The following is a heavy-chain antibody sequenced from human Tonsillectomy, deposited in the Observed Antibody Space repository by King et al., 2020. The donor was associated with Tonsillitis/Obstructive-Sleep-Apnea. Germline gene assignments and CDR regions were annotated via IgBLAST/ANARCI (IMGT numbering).Heavy chain of an antibody. CDR1: GFTFSSYA. CDR3: ASSRDSSGYYSALDY. D-gene: IGHD3-22*01. Sequence: VQLVESGGGVVQPGRSLRLSCAASGFTFSSYAMHWVRQAPGKGLEWVAGISYDGSNKYYADSVKGRFTISRDNSKNTLYVQMNTLRAEDTALYYCASSRDSSGYYSALDYWGQGTLVTVSS. CDR2: ISYDGSNK. J-gene: IGHJ4*02. V-gene: IGHV3-30*04.